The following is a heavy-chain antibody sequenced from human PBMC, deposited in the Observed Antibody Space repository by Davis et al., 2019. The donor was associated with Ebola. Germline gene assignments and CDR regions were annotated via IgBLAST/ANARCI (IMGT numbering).Heavy chain of an antibody. D-gene: IGHD5-24*01. J-gene: IGHJ4*02. CDR3: ARQLPLQSYFDY. CDR2: ISNDGSHT. CDR1: GFTFSSYA. Sequence: GESLKISCAASGFTFSSYAMHWARQAPGKGLEWVAVISNDGSHTYYADSVKGRFTISRDNSKNTLYLQMNSLRAEDTAVYYCARQLPLQSYFDYWGQGTLVTVSS. V-gene: IGHV3-30-3*01.